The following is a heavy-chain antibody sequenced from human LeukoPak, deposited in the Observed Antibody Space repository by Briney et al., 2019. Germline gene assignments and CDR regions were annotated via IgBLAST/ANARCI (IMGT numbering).Heavy chain of an antibody. J-gene: IGHJ4*02. V-gene: IGHV1-2*02. CDR1: GYTFTGYY. CDR2: INPNSGGT. Sequence: ASVKVSCKASGYTFTGYYMHWVRQAPGQGLEWMGWINPNSGGTNYAQKFQGRVTMTRDTSISTAYMELSRLRSDDTAVYYCARGYYYDSSGYYFTWGQETLVTVSS. CDR3: ARGYYYDSSGYYFT. D-gene: IGHD3-22*01.